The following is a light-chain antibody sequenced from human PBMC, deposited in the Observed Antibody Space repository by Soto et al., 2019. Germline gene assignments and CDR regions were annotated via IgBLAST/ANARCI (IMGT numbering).Light chain of an antibody. CDR3: QQYGTSPQSPP. CDR1: QSVSSSY. CDR2: GAS. Sequence: EIVLTQSPGTLSLSPGERATLSCRASQSVSSSYLAWYQQKPGQAPRLLIYGASSRATGIPDRFSGSGSGTDFTLTISRLEPEDFAVYYCQQYGTSPQSPPFGGGTKVEIK. V-gene: IGKV3-20*01. J-gene: IGKJ4*01.